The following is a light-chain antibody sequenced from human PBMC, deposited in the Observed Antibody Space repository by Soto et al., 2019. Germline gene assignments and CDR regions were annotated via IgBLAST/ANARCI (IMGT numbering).Light chain of an antibody. CDR1: QSISSW. Sequence: DIQMTQSPSTLSAAVGDRATITCRASQSISSWLAWYQQRPGKAPKLLIYKASSLQSGVPSRFSGSGSGTDFTLTISSLQPDDFATYYCQHYNSYPWTFGQGTKVEIK. V-gene: IGKV1-5*03. CDR3: QHYNSYPWT. CDR2: KAS. J-gene: IGKJ1*01.